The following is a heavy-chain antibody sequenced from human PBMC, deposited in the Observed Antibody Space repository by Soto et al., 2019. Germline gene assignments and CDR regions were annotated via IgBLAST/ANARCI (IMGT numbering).Heavy chain of an antibody. CDR3: ARGPQGYCSSTSCYLGVTNYYGMDV. CDR1: GFTFSDYY. V-gene: IGHV3-11*01. Sequence: GGSLRLSCAASGFTFSDYYMSWIRQAPGKGLEWVSYISSSGSTIYYADSVKGRFTISRDNAKNSLYLQMNSLRAEDTAVYYCARGPQGYCSSTSCYLGVTNYYGMDVWGQGTTVTVSS. D-gene: IGHD2-2*01. J-gene: IGHJ6*02. CDR2: ISSSGSTI.